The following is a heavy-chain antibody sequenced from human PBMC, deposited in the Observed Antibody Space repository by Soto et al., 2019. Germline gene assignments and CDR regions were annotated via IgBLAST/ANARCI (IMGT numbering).Heavy chain of an antibody. CDR1: GFTFSSYA. CDR3: AKCQDYQPQHYYYYYYMDV. V-gene: IGHV3-23*01. CDR2: ISGSGGST. Sequence: GGSLRLSCAASGFTFSSYAMSWVRQAPGKGLEWVSAISGSGGSTYYADSVKGRFTISRDNSKNTLYLQMNSLRAEDTAVYYCAKCQDYQPQHYYYYYYMDVWGKGTTVTVSS. D-gene: IGHD2-2*01. J-gene: IGHJ6*03.